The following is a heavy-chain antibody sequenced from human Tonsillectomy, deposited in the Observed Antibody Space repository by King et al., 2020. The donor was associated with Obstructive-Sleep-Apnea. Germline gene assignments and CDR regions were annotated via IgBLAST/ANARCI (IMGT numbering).Heavy chain of an antibody. V-gene: IGHV3-43*01. J-gene: IGHJ4*02. Sequence: EVQLVESGGVVVQPGGSLRLSCAASGFTFDDYTMHGVRQAPGKGLDWVSLISWDGGSTYYADSVKGRFTISRENSKNSLYLQMNSLRTEDTALYYCAKEGVNSGYDYFDYWGQGTLVTVSS. D-gene: IGHD5-12*01. CDR3: AKEGVNSGYDYFDY. CDR2: ISWDGGST. CDR1: GFTFDDYT.